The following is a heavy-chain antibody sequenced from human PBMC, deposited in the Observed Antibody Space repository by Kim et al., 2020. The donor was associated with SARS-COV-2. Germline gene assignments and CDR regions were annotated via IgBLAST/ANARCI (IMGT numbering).Heavy chain of an antibody. D-gene: IGHD2-21*02. CDR1: GGTFSSYA. CDR3: ARDIRGGNSRAFDI. V-gene: IGHV1-69*04. J-gene: IGHJ3*02. CDR2: IIPIFGIA. Sequence: SVKVSCKASGGTFSSYAISWVRQAPGQGLEWMGRIIPIFGIANYAQKFQGRVTITADKSTSTAYMELSSLRSEDTAVYYCARDIRGGNSRAFDIWGQGTMVTVSS.